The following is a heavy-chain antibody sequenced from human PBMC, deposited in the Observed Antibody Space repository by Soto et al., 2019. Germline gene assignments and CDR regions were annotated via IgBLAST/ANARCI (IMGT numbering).Heavy chain of an antibody. D-gene: IGHD6-19*01. CDR2: IIPILGIA. CDR1: GGTFSSYA. J-gene: IGHJ4*02. CDR3: ARSRGRGIAVAGTRYYFDY. V-gene: IGHV1-69*04. Sequence: SVKVSCKASGGTFSSYAISWVRQAPGQGLEWMGRIIPILGIANYAQKFQGRVTITADKSTSTAYMELSSLRSEDTAVYYCARSRGRGIAVAGTRYYFDYWGQGTLVTVSS.